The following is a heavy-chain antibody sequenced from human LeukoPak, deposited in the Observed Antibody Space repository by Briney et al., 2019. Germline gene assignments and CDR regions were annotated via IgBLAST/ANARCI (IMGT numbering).Heavy chain of an antibody. V-gene: IGHV4-59*08. CDR3: ARRGYASSWSFDY. CDR2: IYYSGST. D-gene: IGHD6-13*01. J-gene: IGHJ4*02. CDR1: GFTFSSYS. Sequence: GSLRLSCAASGFTFSSYSMNWVRQPPGKGLEWIGYIYYSGSTKYNPSLKSRVTISVDTSKNQFSLKLSSVTAADTAVYYCARRGYASSWSFDYWGQGTLVTVSS.